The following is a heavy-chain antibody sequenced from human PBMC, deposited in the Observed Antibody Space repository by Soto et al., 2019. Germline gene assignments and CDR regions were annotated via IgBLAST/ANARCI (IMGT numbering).Heavy chain of an antibody. Sequence: PSETLSLTCSVSGGSIGSVYNYWAWLLEAPGKGLEWIGSVYYVGSPFYNPSLKSRVTMSIDTSKKQFSLNLTSVTATDTAVYYCATIISAGTRHNDFDPRGQGISVTVSS. V-gene: IGHV4-39*01. J-gene: IGHJ5*02. CDR1: GGSIGSVYNY. CDR2: VYYVGSP. D-gene: IGHD1-1*01. CDR3: ATIISAGTRHNDFDP.